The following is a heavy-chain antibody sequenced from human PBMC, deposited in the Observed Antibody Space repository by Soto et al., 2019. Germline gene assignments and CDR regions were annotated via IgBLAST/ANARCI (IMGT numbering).Heavy chain of an antibody. Sequence: QLQLQESGPGLVKPSETLSLTCTVSGGSISSSSYYWGWIRQPPGKGLEWIGSIYYSGSTYYNPSLKSRVTISVDTSKNQFSLKLSSVTAADTAVYYCARQGQWHRWRYGGTSYFDYWGQGTLVTVSS. CDR3: ARQGQWHRWRYGGTSYFDY. CDR1: GGSISSSSYY. D-gene: IGHD4-17*01. CDR2: IYYSGST. J-gene: IGHJ4*02. V-gene: IGHV4-39*01.